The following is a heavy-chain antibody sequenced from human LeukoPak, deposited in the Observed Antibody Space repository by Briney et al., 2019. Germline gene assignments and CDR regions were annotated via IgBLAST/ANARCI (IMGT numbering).Heavy chain of an antibody. CDR2: INSDGSWT. CDR1: GNYW. D-gene: IGHD2-2*01. J-gene: IGHJ4*02. CDR3: VSFYETY. V-gene: IGHV3-74*01. Sequence: SGGSLRLSCAASGNYWRHWVRQAPGKGLVWVSHINSDGSWTGYADSVKGRFTISKDNAKNTVYLQMNNLRAEDTAVYYCVSFYETYWGRGTLVTVSS.